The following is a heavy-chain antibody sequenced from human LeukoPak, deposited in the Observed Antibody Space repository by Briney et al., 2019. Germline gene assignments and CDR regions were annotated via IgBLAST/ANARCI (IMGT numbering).Heavy chain of an antibody. CDR1: GFNFITAA. CDR3: VKDIQLST. CDR2: IGSSGGST. D-gene: IGHD5-24*01. V-gene: IGHV3-23*01. J-gene: IGHJ3*01. Sequence: PGGSLRPSCAASGFNFITAAMTWVRQAPGKGLEWVSLIGSSGGSTYYADSVKGRFTISRDNSNHTLSLQMNSLRVEDTAIYYCVKDIQLSTWGLGTMVTVSS.